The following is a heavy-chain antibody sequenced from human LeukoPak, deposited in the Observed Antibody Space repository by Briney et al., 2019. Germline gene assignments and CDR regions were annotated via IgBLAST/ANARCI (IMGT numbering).Heavy chain of an antibody. V-gene: IGHV3-21*01. CDR2: ISSSSSYI. Sequence: GGSLSLSCADSGFTFSSYSMKWVRQARGKGVEWVSSISSSSSYIYYADSVKGGFTISRDKAKNSLYLQMNSLRAEDTAVYYCARDLNCSGGSCYSDLFAPWGQGTLVTVSS. CDR3: ARDLNCSGGSCYSDLFAP. CDR1: GFTFSSYS. J-gene: IGHJ5*02. D-gene: IGHD2-15*01.